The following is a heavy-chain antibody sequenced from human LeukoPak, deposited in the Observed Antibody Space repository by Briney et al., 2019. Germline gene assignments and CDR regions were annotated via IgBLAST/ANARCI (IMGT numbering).Heavy chain of an antibody. CDR2: INHSGST. CDR3: ARRGAYCGGDCYFDY. CDR1: GGSFSGYY. J-gene: IGHJ4*02. Sequence: SETLSPTCAVYGGSFSGYYWTWIRQPPGKGLELIGEINHSGSTNYNPSLKSRVTISVDTSKNQFSLKLSSVTAADTTVYYCARRGAYCGGDCYFDYWGQGTLVTVSS. D-gene: IGHD2-21*01. V-gene: IGHV4-34*01.